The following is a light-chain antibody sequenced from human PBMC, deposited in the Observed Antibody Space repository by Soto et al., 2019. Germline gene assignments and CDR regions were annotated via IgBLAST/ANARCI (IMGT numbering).Light chain of an antibody. CDR1: RDDIGAYDY. V-gene: IGLV2-14*01. CDR3: NSYTNSSAVV. Sequence: QSALTQPASVSGSPGQSITISCAGTRDDIGAYDYASWYQQHPGNAPKLLVYEVTNRPSCVSDRFSGSKSGNTASLTISGLQAEDEADYYCNSYTNSSAVVFGGGTKVTVL. J-gene: IGLJ2*01. CDR2: EVT.